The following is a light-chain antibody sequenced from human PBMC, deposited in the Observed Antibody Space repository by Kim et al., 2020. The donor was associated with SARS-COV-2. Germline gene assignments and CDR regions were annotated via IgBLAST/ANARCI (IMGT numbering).Light chain of an antibody. CDR3: HHTGSSRT. CDR2: AAS. J-gene: IGKJ1*01. V-gene: IGKV3-20*01. CDR1: ESVGSNY. Sequence: SPGESAPLSCGASESVGSNYLAWFQKKPGQAPGLLTHAASTGATGVPDRFGGSGSGTDFTLTIARLESADFAVYYCHHTGSSRTFGQGTKVDIK.